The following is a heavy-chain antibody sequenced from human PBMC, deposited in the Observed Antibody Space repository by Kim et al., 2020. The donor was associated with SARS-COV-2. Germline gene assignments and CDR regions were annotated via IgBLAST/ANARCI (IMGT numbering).Heavy chain of an antibody. CDR1: GGSFSGYY. V-gene: IGHV4-34*01. CDR2: INHSGST. Sequence: SETLSLTCAVYGGSFSGYYWSWIRQPPGKGLEWIGEINHSGSTNYNPSLKSRVTISVDTSKNQFSLKLSSVTAADTAVYYCARFHVVVPAAIWAHPRYYYYGMDVWGQGTTVTVSS. J-gene: IGHJ6*02. D-gene: IGHD2-2*02. CDR3: ARFHVVVPAAIWAHPRYYYYGMDV.